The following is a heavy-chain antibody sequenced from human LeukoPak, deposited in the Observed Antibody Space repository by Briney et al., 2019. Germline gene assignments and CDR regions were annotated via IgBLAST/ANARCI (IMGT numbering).Heavy chain of an antibody. V-gene: IGHV4-30-2*01. CDR1: GGSISSGGYS. J-gene: IGHJ4*02. D-gene: IGHD6-19*01. CDR2: IYHSGST. Sequence: KSSETLSLTCAVSGGSISSGGYSWSWIRQPPGKGLEWIGYIYHSGSTYYNPSLKSRVTISVDTSKNQFSLKLSSVTAADTAVYYCARGRVKQWLVRRNISNFDYWGQGTLVTVSS. CDR3: ARGRVKQWLVRRNISNFDY.